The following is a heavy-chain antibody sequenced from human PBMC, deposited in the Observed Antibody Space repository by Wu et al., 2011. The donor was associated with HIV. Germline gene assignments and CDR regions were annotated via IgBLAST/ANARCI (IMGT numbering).Heavy chain of an antibody. V-gene: IGHV1-24*01. D-gene: IGHD3-10*01. CDR3: ATGYASGSYSY. CDR2: FDREDGDI. J-gene: IGHJ4*02. Sequence: QVQLVQSGAEVKKPGASARVSCKVSGYPLSDLSIHWVRQAPGEGLEWMGGFDREDGDILYAQSLQGRVTMTDDTSTNTAYMELTGLRSDDTAFYYCATGYASGSYSYWGQGTLVTVSS. CDR1: GYPLSDLS.